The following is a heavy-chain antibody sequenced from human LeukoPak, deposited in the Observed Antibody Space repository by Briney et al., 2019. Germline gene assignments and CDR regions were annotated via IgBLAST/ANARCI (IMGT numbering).Heavy chain of an antibody. D-gene: IGHD2-8*02. V-gene: IGHV4-59*01. J-gene: IGHJ4*02. Sequence: SETLSLTCTVSGGSMSLYFWNWIRQSPGKGLEYIGYIYYNGNTNYNPSLQSRVTISVDTSKNQFSLKLSSVTAADTAVYYCARDPSSGGGYFDYWGQGILVTVSS. CDR3: ARDPSSGGGYFDY. CDR1: GGSMSLYF. CDR2: IYYNGNT.